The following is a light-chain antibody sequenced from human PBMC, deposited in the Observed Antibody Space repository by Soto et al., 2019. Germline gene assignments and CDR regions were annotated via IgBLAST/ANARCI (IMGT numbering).Light chain of an antibody. CDR2: GAS. V-gene: IGKV3-20*01. J-gene: IGKJ5*01. Sequence: NVFTPSPSPPSFSPGEKATLSCRASQSVNSDYLAWFQQKPGQAPRLLIYGASTRTTGIPDRFSGSGSGTDFTLTIGRLEPGDFAVYYCLHYGGSPLTFGQGTRLEIK. CDR3: LHYGGSPLT. CDR1: QSVNSDY.